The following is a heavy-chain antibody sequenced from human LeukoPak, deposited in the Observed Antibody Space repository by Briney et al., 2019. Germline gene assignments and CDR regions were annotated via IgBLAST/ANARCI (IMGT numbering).Heavy chain of an antibody. V-gene: IGHV3-23*01. D-gene: IGHD6-19*01. J-gene: IGHJ4*02. Sequence: AGGSLRLSCAASGFTFSSYAMSWVRQAPGKGLEWVSAISGSGGSTYCADSVKGRFTISRDNSKNTLYLQMNSLRAEDTAVYYCARDESYSSGWYPDYWGQGTLVTVSS. CDR1: GFTFSSYA. CDR3: ARDESYSSGWYPDY. CDR2: ISGSGGST.